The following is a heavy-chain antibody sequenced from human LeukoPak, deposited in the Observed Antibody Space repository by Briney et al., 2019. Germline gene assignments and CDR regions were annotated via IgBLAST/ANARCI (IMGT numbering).Heavy chain of an antibody. Sequence: GRSLRLSCAASGFTFSDYYMSWIRQAPGKGLEWVSYISSSGSTIYYADSVKGRFTISRDNAKNSLYLQMNSLRAEDTAVYYCARGWAYYDILTGYYYFDYWGQGTLVTVSS. CDR2: ISSSGSTI. D-gene: IGHD3-9*01. J-gene: IGHJ4*02. CDR3: ARGWAYYDILTGYYYFDY. V-gene: IGHV3-11*01. CDR1: GFTFSDYY.